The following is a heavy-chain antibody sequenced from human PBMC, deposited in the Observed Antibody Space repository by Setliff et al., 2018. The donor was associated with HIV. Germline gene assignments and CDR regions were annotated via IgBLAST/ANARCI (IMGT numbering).Heavy chain of an antibody. Sequence: ASVKVSCKASGGTFRSHEISWVRQAPGQGLEWMGWLRTGNGDTSYSESLQGRVTFTSDTSANTAYMELRSLGSDDTAVYFCARRASTAEVFDYWGQGTLVTVSS. CDR3: ARRASTAEVFDY. V-gene: IGHV1-18*04. CDR1: GGTFRSHE. CDR2: LRTGNGDT. D-gene: IGHD1-1*01. J-gene: IGHJ4*02.